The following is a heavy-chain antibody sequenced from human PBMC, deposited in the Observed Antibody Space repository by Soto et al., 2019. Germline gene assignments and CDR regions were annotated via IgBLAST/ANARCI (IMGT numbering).Heavy chain of an antibody. CDR3: ARNLRVTIFGVTRHTFDP. CDR1: GYTFTSYD. J-gene: IGHJ5*02. D-gene: IGHD3-3*01. V-gene: IGHV1-8*01. Sequence: ASVKVSCQASGYTFTSYDINWVRQATGQGLEWMGWMNPNSGNTGYAQKFQGRVTMTRNTSISTAYMELSSLRSEDTAVYYCARNLRVTIFGVTRHTFDPWGQGTLVTVSS. CDR2: MNPNSGNT.